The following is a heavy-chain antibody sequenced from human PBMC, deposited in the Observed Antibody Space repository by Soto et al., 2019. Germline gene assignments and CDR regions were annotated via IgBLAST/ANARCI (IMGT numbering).Heavy chain of an antibody. CDR2: ISGSGGRT. D-gene: IGHD3-3*01. J-gene: IGHJ6*03. Sequence: GSLRLSCAASGFTFSSYAMSWVRQAPGKGLEWVSAISGSGGRTYYADSVKGRFTISRDNSKNTLYIQMNSLRAEETAVYYCAKERRGFGVDYYMDVWGKGTTVTVSS. CDR1: GFTFSSYA. CDR3: AKERRGFGVDYYMDV. V-gene: IGHV3-23*01.